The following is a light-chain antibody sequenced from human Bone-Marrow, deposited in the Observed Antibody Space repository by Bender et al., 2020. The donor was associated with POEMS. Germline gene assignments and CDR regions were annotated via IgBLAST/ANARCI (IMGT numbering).Light chain of an antibody. CDR3: CSYAGSGAGV. CDR2: DVS. Sequence: QSALTQPAAVSGSPGQSITISCTATSSDVGAFNLVSWYQQRPGKAPKLMIYDVSDRPSGVSDRFSGSKSGNTASLTISGLQAEDEADYYCCSYAGSGAGVFGTGTKVTVL. J-gene: IGLJ1*01. CDR1: SSDVGAFNL. V-gene: IGLV2-23*02.